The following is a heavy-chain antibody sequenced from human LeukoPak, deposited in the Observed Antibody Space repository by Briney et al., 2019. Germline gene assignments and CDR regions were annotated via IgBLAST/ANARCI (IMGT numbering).Heavy chain of an antibody. Sequence: GGSLRLSCAASGFIVSNNYMSWVRQAPGKGLEWVSVIYSGGSTYYTDSVKGRFTISRDNSKNTLFLQMNSLRAEDTAVYYCARVLVPAALWGYFDYWGQGTLVTVSS. CDR3: ARVLVPAALWGYFDY. CDR1: GFIVSNNY. D-gene: IGHD2-2*01. V-gene: IGHV3-53*01. J-gene: IGHJ4*02. CDR2: IYSGGST.